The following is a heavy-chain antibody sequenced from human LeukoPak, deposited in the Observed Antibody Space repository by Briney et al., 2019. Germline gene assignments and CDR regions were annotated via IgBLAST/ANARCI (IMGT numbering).Heavy chain of an antibody. CDR3: AKDAAGPEY. CDR2: ISASGSNT. D-gene: IGHD6-25*01. V-gene: IGHV3-23*01. CDR1: GLTFSSYS. Sequence: GGSLRLSCAASGLTFSSYSMAWVRQAPGKGLEWLSHISASGSNTDYADSVKGRFTISRDNSKNTLFLQMNSLRAEDTAVYYCAKDAAGPEYWRQGTLVTVSS. J-gene: IGHJ4*02.